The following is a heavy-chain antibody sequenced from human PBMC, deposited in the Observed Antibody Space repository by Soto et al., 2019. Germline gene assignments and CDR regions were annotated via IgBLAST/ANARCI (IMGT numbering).Heavy chain of an antibody. J-gene: IGHJ6*02. Sequence: SVKVSCKASGGTFSSYAISWVLQAPGQGLEWMGGIIPIFGTANYAQKFQGRVTITADESTSTAYMELSSLRSEDTAVYYCARDSLNGSGSYYLSYYYYYGMDVWGQGTTVTVSS. V-gene: IGHV1-69*13. D-gene: IGHD3-10*01. CDR1: GGTFSSYA. CDR3: ARDSLNGSGSYYLSYYYYYGMDV. CDR2: IIPIFGTA.